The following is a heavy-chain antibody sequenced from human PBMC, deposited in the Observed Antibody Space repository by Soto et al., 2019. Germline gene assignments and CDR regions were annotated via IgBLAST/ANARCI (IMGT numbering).Heavy chain of an antibody. V-gene: IGHV1-69*13. D-gene: IGHD1-26*01. CDR1: GGTFSSYA. CDR3: ASSLVGAKDQVGNYFSVMDF. J-gene: IGHJ6*02. CDR2: IIPIFGTA. Sequence: SVKVSCKASGGTFSSYAISWVRQAPGQGLEWMGGIIPIFGTANYAQKFQGRVTITADESTSTAYMELSSLRSEDTAVYYCASSLVGAKDQVGNYFSVMDFGVQGTTDTVSS.